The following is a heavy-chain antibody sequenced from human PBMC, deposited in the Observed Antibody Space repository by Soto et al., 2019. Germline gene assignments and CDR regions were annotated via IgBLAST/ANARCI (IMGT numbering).Heavy chain of an antibody. CDR2: ISGSGGST. V-gene: IGHV3-23*01. J-gene: IGHJ2*01. D-gene: IGHD2-15*01. Sequence: GGSLRLSCAASGFTFSSYAMSWVRQAPGKGLEWVSAISGSGGSTYYADSVKGRFTISRDNSKNTLYLQMNSLRAEDTAVYYCAKEDQDIVVVVAATERDWYFDLWGRGTLVTVSS. CDR3: AKEDQDIVVVVAATERDWYFDL. CDR1: GFTFSSYA.